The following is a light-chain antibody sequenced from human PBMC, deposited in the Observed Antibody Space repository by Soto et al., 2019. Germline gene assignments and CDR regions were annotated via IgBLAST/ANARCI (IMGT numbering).Light chain of an antibody. CDR1: SSDVGNYNY. CDR3: SSYTSSSTLYV. J-gene: IGLJ1*01. Sequence: QSALTQPASVSGSPGQSITISCTGTSSDVGNYNYVSWYQQHPGKAPKLMICEVNKRPSGVSNRFSGSKSGDTASLTISGLQAEDEADYYCSSYTSSSTLYVFGTGTKAPS. V-gene: IGLV2-14*01. CDR2: EVN.